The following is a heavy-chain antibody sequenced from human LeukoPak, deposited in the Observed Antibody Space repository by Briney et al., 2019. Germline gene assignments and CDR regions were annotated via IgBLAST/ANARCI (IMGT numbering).Heavy chain of an antibody. D-gene: IGHD3-3*01. CDR1: GYTFTSYG. V-gene: IGHV1-18*01. CDR2: ISAYNGNT. J-gene: IGHJ5*02. Sequence: GASVKVSCKASGYTFTSYGISWVRQAPGQGLEWMGGISAYNGNTNYAQKLQGRVTMTTDTSTSTAYMELRSLRSDDTAVYYCARVPLLHYDFWSGYYNPGWFDPWGQGTLVTVSS. CDR3: ARVPLLHYDFWSGYYNPGWFDP.